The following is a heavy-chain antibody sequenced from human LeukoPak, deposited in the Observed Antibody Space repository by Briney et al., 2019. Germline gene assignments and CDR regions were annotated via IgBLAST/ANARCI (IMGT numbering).Heavy chain of an antibody. CDR2: ISGSGRST. Sequence: GGSLRLSCAASGFTFNTYAMSWVRQAPGKGLEWVSAISGSGRSTFYADSVKGRFTISRDNSKNTLYLQMNSLRAEDTAVYYCAREPTYTNSWYTTCDYWGQGTLVTVSS. CDR1: GFTFNTYA. V-gene: IGHV3-23*01. J-gene: IGHJ4*02. CDR3: AREPTYTNSWYTTCDY. D-gene: IGHD6-19*01.